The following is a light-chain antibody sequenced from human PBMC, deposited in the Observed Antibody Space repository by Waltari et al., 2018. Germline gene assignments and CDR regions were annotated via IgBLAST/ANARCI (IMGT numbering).Light chain of an antibody. Sequence: QSALTQPASVSGSPGQSITLSCTGTSGDVGGYNSVSWYQQHPGKAPKPMIYDVINRPSGVSNRFSGSKSGNTASLTISGLQAEDEADYYCCSYTSSNTYVFGTGTKVTVL. CDR3: CSYTSSNTYV. V-gene: IGLV2-14*03. CDR2: DVI. CDR1: SGDVGGYNS. J-gene: IGLJ1*01.